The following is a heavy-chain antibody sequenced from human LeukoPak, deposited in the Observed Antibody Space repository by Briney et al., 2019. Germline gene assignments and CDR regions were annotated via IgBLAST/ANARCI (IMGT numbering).Heavy chain of an antibody. Sequence: SETLSLTCAVYGGSLSGYYWSWIRQPPGKGLEWIGEINHSGGTNYNPSLKSRVTISVDTSKNQFSLKLSSVTAADTAVYYCARGYYGSVNNWFDPWGQGTLVTVSS. CDR3: ARGYYGSVNNWFDP. CDR1: GGSLSGYY. J-gene: IGHJ5*02. CDR2: INHSGGT. V-gene: IGHV4-34*01. D-gene: IGHD3-10*01.